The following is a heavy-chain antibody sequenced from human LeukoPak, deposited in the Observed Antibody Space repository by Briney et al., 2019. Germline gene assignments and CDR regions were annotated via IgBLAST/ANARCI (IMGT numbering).Heavy chain of an antibody. J-gene: IGHJ4*02. D-gene: IGHD3-22*01. CDR2: ISAYNGNT. V-gene: IGHV1-18*01. CDR3: ARESHYSDSSNYPDS. Sequence: ASVKVSCKASGYTFTSYGISWVRQAPGQGLEWMGWISAYNGNTNYAQKFQGRVTMTTDTSTSTAYMELRSLRSDDTAVYYCARESHYSDSSNYPDSWGQGTLVTVSS. CDR1: GYTFTSYG.